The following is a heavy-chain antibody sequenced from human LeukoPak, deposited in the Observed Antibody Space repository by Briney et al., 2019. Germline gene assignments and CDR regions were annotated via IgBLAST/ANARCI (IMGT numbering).Heavy chain of an antibody. CDR2: IYSGGST. CDR1: GSTVSSNY. V-gene: IGHV3-66*02. D-gene: IGHD6-19*01. CDR3: ARLSGWTPNY. Sequence: GGSLRLSXAASGSTVSSNYMSWVRQAPGKGMEWVSVIYSGGSTYYADSVKGRFTISRDNSKNTLYLQMNSLRAEDTAVYYCARLSGWTPNYWGQGTLVTVSS. J-gene: IGHJ4*02.